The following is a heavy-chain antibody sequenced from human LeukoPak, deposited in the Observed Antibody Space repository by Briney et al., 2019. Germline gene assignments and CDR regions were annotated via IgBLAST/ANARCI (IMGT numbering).Heavy chain of an antibody. D-gene: IGHD3-16*01. CDR1: GGTFSSYA. V-gene: IGHV1-69*13. Sequence: ASVKVSCKASGGTFSSYAISWVRQAPGQGLEWMGGIIPIFGTANYAQKFQGRVAITADESTSTAYMELSSLRSEDTAVYYCASAYYVWDYGMDAWGKGTTVTVSS. J-gene: IGHJ6*04. CDR3: ASAYYVWDYGMDA. CDR2: IIPIFGTA.